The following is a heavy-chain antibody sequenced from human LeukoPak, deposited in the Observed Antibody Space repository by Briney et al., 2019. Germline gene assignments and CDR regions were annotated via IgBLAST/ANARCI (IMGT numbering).Heavy chain of an antibody. CDR3: ANTYYYDSSDYFDY. D-gene: IGHD3-22*01. CDR2: ISGSGGST. V-gene: IGHV3-23*01. J-gene: IGHJ4*02. Sequence: GGSLRLSCEASGFTFSAYAMTWVRQAPGKGLEWVSAISGSGGSTYYADSVKGRFTISRDNSKNTLYLQMNSLRAEDTAVYYCANTYYYDSSDYFDYWGQGTLVTVSS. CDR1: GFTFSAYA.